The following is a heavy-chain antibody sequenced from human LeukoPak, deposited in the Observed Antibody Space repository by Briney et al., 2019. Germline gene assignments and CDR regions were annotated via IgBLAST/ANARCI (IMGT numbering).Heavy chain of an antibody. CDR1: GYTLIELS. D-gene: IGHD3-22*01. V-gene: IGHV1-24*01. CDR3: ATSYYYDSSGYYYDFDY. CDR2: FNPEDGET. J-gene: IGHJ4*02. Sequence: ASVKVSCKVSGYTLIELSMHWVRQAPGKGLEWMGGFNPEDGETIYAQKFQGRVTMTEDTSTETVYMELSNLRSEGTAVYYCATSYYYDSSGYYYDFDYWGQGTLVTVSS.